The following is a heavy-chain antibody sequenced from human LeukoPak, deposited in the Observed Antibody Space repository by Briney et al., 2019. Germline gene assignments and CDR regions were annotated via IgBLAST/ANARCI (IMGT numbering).Heavy chain of an antibody. J-gene: IGHJ4*02. CDR2: ISSSSSYI. V-gene: IGHV3-21*01. Sequence: GGSLRLSCAASGFTFSSYSMNWVRQAPGKGLEWVSSISSSSSYIYYADSVKGRFTISRVNAKNSLYLQMNSLRAEDTAVYYCAREGVAVADWTLYYFDYWGQGTLVTVSS. CDR1: GFTFSSYS. CDR3: AREGVAVADWTLYYFDY. D-gene: IGHD6-19*01.